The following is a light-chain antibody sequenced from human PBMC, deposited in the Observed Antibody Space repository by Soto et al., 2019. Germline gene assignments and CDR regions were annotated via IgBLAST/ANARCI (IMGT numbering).Light chain of an antibody. CDR2: DVS. CDR1: QDISNF. Sequence: DVQMTQSPSSLSASVGDRVTITCQASQDISNFLNWYHQAPGKAPQLLIYDVSNLQPGVASRFSGSGSGTDFTFTISTLQPEDIGTFYCQQYDKQPVTFGGGTKGDIK. CDR3: QQYDKQPVT. V-gene: IGKV1-33*01. J-gene: IGKJ4*01.